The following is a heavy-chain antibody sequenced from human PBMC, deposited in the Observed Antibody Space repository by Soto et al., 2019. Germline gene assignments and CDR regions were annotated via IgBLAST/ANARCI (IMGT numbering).Heavy chain of an antibody. CDR3: ARPPTRYCSGGSCYPD. D-gene: IGHD2-15*01. CDR1: GGSISSYY. CDR2: IYYSGST. V-gene: IGHV4-59*04. Sequence: PSETLSLTCTVSGGSISSYYWSWIRQPPGKGLEWIGYIYYSGSTYYNPSLKSRVTISVDTSKNQFSLKLSSVTAADTAVYYCARPPTRYCSGGSCYPDWGQGTLVTVSS. J-gene: IGHJ4*02.